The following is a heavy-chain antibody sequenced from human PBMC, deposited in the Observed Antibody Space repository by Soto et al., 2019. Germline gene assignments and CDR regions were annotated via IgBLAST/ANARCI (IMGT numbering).Heavy chain of an antibody. Sequence: QVQLVESGGGVVQPGRSLRLSCAASGFTFSSYGMHWVRQAPGKGLEWVAVISYDGSNKYYADSVKGRFTISRDNSKNTLYLQMNSLRAEDTAVYYCAKDGGGITIDGMDVWGQGTTVTVSS. CDR2: ISYDGSNK. CDR1: GFTFSSYG. CDR3: AKDGGGITIDGMDV. D-gene: IGHD3-10*01. J-gene: IGHJ6*02. V-gene: IGHV3-30*18.